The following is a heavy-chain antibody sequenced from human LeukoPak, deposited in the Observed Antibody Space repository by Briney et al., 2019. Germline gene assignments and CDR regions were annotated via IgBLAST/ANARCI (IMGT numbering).Heavy chain of an antibody. V-gene: IGHV3-7*05. D-gene: IGHD3-3*01. CDR3: ARDREYDFWSGYYPSFDY. J-gene: IGHJ4*02. CDR1: GFTFSSYW. CDR2: IKQGGSEK. Sequence: GGSLRLSCAASGFTFSSYWMSWVRQAPGKGLEWVANIKQGGSEKYYVDSVKGRFTISRDNAKNSLYLQMNSLRAEDTAVYYCARDREYDFWSGYYPSFDYWGQGTLVTVSS.